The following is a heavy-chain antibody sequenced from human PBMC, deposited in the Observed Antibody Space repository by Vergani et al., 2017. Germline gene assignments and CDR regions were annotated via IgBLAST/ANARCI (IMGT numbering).Heavy chain of an antibody. Sequence: QVQLVESGGGVVQPGGSLRLSCIASGFNFRIYGMHWVRQAPGKGLEWVAFIRYDGSKRFYEDSVRGRFTISRDNSQTTVFLQMNSLRADDSAVYYCTKAGQYDSDNFHDSWGQGALVAVSS. J-gene: IGHJ1*01. CDR3: TKAGQYDSDNFHDS. CDR2: IRYDGSKR. V-gene: IGHV3-30*02. CDR1: GFNFRIYG. D-gene: IGHD3-22*01.